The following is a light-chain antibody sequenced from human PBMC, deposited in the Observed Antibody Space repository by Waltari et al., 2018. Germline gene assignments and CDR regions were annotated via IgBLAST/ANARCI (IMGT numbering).Light chain of an antibody. V-gene: IGKV3-20*01. CDR2: GVS. J-gene: IGKJ1*01. Sequence: EIVLTQSPGTLSLSPGERATLSCMASQSVGRSLAWYQQKPGQAPRLLIYGVSNRAAGIPDRFSGSGSGTDFSLTISRLEPEDFVVYYCQHYVRLPATFGQGTKVEIK. CDR3: QHYVRLPAT. CDR1: QSVGRS.